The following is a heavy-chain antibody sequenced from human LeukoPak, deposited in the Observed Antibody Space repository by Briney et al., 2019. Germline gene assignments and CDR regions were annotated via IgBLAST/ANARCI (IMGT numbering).Heavy chain of an antibody. Sequence: GGSLRLSCAASGFNSSTYTVNWVRQAPGKGLVWVSYISSSSSTIYYADSVKGRFTISRDNAKNSLYLQMNSLRAEDTAVYYCARDQSGWLPFDYWGQGTLVTVSS. CDR2: ISSSSSTI. D-gene: IGHD6-19*01. J-gene: IGHJ4*02. CDR3: ARDQSGWLPFDY. V-gene: IGHV3-48*04. CDR1: GFNSSTYT.